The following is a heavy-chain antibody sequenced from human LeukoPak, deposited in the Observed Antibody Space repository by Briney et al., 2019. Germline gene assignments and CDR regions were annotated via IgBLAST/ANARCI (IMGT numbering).Heavy chain of an antibody. D-gene: IGHD4-11*01. V-gene: IGHV4-39*01. CDR1: GVSISSGTNY. CDR3: ARGLPLFRIDFSKAFHY. J-gene: IGHJ4*02. CDR2: IYYSGTT. Sequence: PSETLSLTCTVSGVSISSGTNYWGWIRQPPGKGLDWIGSIYYSGTTYYNPSLKSRVIISVDTSKNQFSLKLSSVTAADTAVYYCARGLPLFRIDFSKAFHYWGQGTLVTVSS.